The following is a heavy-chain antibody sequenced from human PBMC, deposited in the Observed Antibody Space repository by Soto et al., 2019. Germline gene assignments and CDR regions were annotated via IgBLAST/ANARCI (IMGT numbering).Heavy chain of an antibody. D-gene: IGHD2-8*01. J-gene: IGHJ6*02. CDR1: GYTFSRYG. V-gene: IGHV1-18*01. CDR2: IRGYNGDT. Sequence: QGQLVQSGPEVKKPGASVKVSCKTSGYTFSRYGISWVRQAPGQGLEWMGWIRGYNGDTNYAQKVQGRDTMTIDTSTYTAYMELRSLTSDDTAIYYCAKNGQPPYYYYGMDVWGQGTTVTVSS. CDR3: AKNGQPPYYYYGMDV.